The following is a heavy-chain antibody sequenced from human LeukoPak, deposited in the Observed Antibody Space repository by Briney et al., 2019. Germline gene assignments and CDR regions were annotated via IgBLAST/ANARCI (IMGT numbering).Heavy chain of an antibody. Sequence: GRSLRLSRTASGFTFSNYGMHWVRQAPGKGLEWAAVISPDETDTYYSDPVKGRFTISKDNSKNTLFLQMNSLRAEDTAVYYCAKGVFGPRNTSFADFWGQGTLVTVSS. V-gene: IGHV3-30*18. CDR1: GFTFSNYG. CDR3: AKGVFGPRNTSFADF. J-gene: IGHJ4*02. CDR2: ISPDETDT. D-gene: IGHD2-2*02.